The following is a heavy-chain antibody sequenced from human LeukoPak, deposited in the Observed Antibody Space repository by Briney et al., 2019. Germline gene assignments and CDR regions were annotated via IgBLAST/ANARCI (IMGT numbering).Heavy chain of an antibody. Sequence: SETLSLTCTVSGGSFSSGGYYGSWIRQPPGKGLEWIGYISHTGSTYYNPSLKSRVTISVDRSKNHLSLKVNSVTAADTAVYYCVRDPPSRRIAFDIWGQGTMVTVSA. CDR3: VRDPPSRRIAFDI. CDR1: GGSFSSGGYY. J-gene: IGHJ3*02. V-gene: IGHV4-30-2*01. CDR2: ISHTGST.